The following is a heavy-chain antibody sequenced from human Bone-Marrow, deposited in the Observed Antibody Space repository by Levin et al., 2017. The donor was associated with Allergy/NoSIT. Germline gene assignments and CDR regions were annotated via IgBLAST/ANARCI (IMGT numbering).Heavy chain of an antibody. CDR2: IYPRDSDT. CDR3: ARRAPNRIGTTGNWFDP. CDR1: GYSFTTSW. D-gene: IGHD1-7*01. V-gene: IGHV5-51*01. J-gene: IGHJ5*02. Sequence: KFGESLKISCTGSGYSFTTSWIGWVRQMPGKGLEWMGIIYPRDSDTRYSPSFEGQVTISADKSISTAYLQWNSLKASDTAMYYCARRAPNRIGTTGNWFDPWGQGTLVTVSS.